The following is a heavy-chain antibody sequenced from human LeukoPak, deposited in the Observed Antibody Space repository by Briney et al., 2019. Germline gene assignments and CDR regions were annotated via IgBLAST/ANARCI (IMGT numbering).Heavy chain of an antibody. D-gene: IGHD2-8*02. V-gene: IGHV3-9*03. Sequence: GGSLRLSCAASGFTFDNYAMHWVRHAPGKGLEWVSGISWNTGGIGYADSVKGRFTISRDNAKNSLYLQMNSLRAEDMALYYCAKDEFVASAFTGAFDIWGQGTMVTVSS. J-gene: IGHJ3*02. CDR2: ISWNTGGI. CDR3: AKDEFVASAFTGAFDI. CDR1: GFTFDNYA.